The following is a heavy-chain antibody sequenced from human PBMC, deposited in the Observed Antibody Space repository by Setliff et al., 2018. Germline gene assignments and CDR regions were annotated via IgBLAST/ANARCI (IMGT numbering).Heavy chain of an antibody. CDR1: GGSISRSNSY. V-gene: IGHV4-39*01. D-gene: IGHD3-10*01. Sequence: KTSETLSLTCTVSGGSISRSNSYWGWIRQPPGKGLEWIGSVYSDGSIYYKPSLKSRVTISVDTSKNQFSLRLTSVIAADAALYYCARHITPTGFPNWFDPWGPGTLVTVSS. J-gene: IGHJ5*02. CDR2: VYSDGSI. CDR3: ARHITPTGFPNWFDP.